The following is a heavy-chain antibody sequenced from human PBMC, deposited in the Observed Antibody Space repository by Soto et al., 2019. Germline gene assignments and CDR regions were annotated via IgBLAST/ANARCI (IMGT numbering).Heavy chain of an antibody. V-gene: IGHV1-2*04. CDR1: GYTFTGYY. CDR2: IEPKRGGT. CDR3: ERVRTTRYRSSWYHFDY. J-gene: IGHJ4*02. Sequence: ASVKVSCKASGYTFTGYYIHWVRQAPGQGLEWMGWIEPKRGGTNYAKKFKGCVTMTRDKSISTAYMEMRRMRSEDTAVYYCERVRTTRYRSSWYHFDYWGQGTLVTVSS. D-gene: IGHD6-13*01.